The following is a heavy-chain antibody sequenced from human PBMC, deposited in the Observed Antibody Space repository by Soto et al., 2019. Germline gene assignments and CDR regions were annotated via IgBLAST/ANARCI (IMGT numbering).Heavy chain of an antibody. CDR3: AKAAMYSSPFDS. V-gene: IGHV3-23*01. J-gene: IGHJ4*02. CDR2: IGGGGGST. CDR1: GFILSNYA. Sequence: EVQLLEAGGGLVQPGESLRLSCTASGFILSNYAMTWVRQAPGRGLERVAKIGGGGGSTFYADSVKGRFTISRDNSKNTLYLQMSSLRDEDTAVYYCAKAAMYSSPFDSWGQGALVTVST. D-gene: IGHD2-21*01.